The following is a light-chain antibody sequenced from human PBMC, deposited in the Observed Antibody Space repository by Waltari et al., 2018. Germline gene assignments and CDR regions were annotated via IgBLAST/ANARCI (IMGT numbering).Light chain of an antibody. V-gene: IGLV2-14*03. J-gene: IGLJ1*01. CDR3: SSFTSSSTGI. CDR1: SADVGGYYL. CDR2: DAT. Sequence: QSALPQPASVSGSPGQSIPISCTGTSADVGGYYLVSWYQQHPGKAPKLMIYDATNRPSGVSDRFSASTSGNTASLTISDLRPEDEAEYYCSSFTSSSTGIFGSGTTVTVL.